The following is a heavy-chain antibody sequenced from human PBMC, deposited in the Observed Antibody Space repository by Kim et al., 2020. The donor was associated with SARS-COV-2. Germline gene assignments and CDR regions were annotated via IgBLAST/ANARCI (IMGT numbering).Heavy chain of an antibody. Sequence: GGSLRLSCAASGFTVSSNYMGWVRQAPGKGLEWVSVIYRGGGTKYADSVKGRFTISRYTSKNTLLLQMNNLRADDTALYYCARESTEASGQGAFDLWGQGTMVTVSP. CDR2: IYRGGGT. D-gene: IGHD5-12*01. V-gene: IGHV3-53*01. J-gene: IGHJ3*01. CDR1: GFTVSSNY. CDR3: ARESTEASGQGAFDL.